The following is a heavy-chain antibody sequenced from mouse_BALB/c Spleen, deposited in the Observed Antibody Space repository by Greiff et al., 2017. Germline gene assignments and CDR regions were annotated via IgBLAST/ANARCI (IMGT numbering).Heavy chain of an antibody. CDR3: TRGNTTVVEGAMDY. CDR1: GFTFSSYT. CDR2: ISSGGSYT. J-gene: IGHJ4*01. V-gene: IGHV5-6-4*01. D-gene: IGHD1-1*01. Sequence: DVKLVESGGGLVKPGGSLKLSCAASGFTFSSYTMSWVRQTPEKRLEWVATISSGGSYTYYPDSVKGRFTISRDNAKNTLYLQMSSLKSEDTAMYYCTRGNTTVVEGAMDYWGQGTSVTVSS.